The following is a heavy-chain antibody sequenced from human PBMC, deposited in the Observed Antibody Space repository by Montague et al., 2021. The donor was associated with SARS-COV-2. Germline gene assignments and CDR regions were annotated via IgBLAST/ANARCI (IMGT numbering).Heavy chain of an antibody. D-gene: IGHD3-22*01. V-gene: IGHV1-18*01. Sequence: SVKVSCKASGYTFTSYGISWVRQAPGQGLEWMGWISAYNGNTNYAQKLQGRVTMTTDTSTSTAYMELRSLRSDDTAVYYCARGRQHINMVVVVVTGGEYYFDFWGQGTPVAVSS. J-gene: IGHJ4*02. CDR2: ISAYNGNT. CDR1: GYTFTSYG. CDR3: ARGRQHINMVVVVVTGGEYYFDF.